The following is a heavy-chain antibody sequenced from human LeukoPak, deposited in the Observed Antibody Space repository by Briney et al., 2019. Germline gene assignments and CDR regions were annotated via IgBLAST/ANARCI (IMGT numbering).Heavy chain of an antibody. V-gene: IGHV4-4*09. CDR2: IYTSGSA. D-gene: IGHD6-13*01. CDR3: ARASSTWGSSYYLDV. J-gene: IGHJ6*03. Sequence: SETLSLTCTVSGGSISSYYWSWIRRPPGKGLEWIGYIYTSGSANYNPSLKSRVTISVDSSKNQFSLKLSSVTAADTAVYHCARASSTWGSSYYLDVWGKGTTVTVSS. CDR1: GGSISSYY.